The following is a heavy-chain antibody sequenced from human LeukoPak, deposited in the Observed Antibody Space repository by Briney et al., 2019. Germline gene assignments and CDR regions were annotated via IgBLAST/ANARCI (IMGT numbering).Heavy chain of an antibody. Sequence: GGSLRLSCAASGFTFSDYYMSWIRQAPGKGLEWVSYISSSGSTIYYADSVKGRFTISRDNSKNTLYLQMNSLRAEDTAVYYCAKGRWFGELLPNWFDPWGQGTLVTVSS. CDR2: ISSSGSTI. CDR1: GFTFSDYY. D-gene: IGHD3-10*01. V-gene: IGHV3-11*01. CDR3: AKGRWFGELLPNWFDP. J-gene: IGHJ5*02.